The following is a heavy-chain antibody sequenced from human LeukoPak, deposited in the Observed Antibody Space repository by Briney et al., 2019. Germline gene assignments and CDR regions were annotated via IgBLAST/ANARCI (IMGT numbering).Heavy chain of an antibody. Sequence: PGGSLRLSCAASGFTFSSYGMHWVRQAPGKGLEWVAFIRYDGSNKYYADSVKGRFTISRDNSKNTLYLQMNSLRAEDTAVYYCVNSGIYDFWSGYSTHTYCFQHWGQGTLVTVSS. J-gene: IGHJ1*01. V-gene: IGHV3-30*02. D-gene: IGHD3-3*01. CDR2: IRYDGSNK. CDR3: VNSGIYDFWSGYSTHTYCFQH. CDR1: GFTFSSYG.